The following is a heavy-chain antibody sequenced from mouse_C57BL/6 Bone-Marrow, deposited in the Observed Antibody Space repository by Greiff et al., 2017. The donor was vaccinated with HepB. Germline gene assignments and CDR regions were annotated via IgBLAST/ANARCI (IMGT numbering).Heavy chain of an antibody. CDR3: GRWGLRAWFAY. V-gene: IGHV1-81*01. CDR2: IYPRSGNT. J-gene: IGHJ3*01. D-gene: IGHD2-4*01. Sequence: QVQLQQSGAELARPGASVKLSCKASGYTFTSYGISWVKQRTGQGLEWIGEIYPRSGNTYYNEKFKGKATLTADKSSSTAYMELRSLTSEDSAVYYCGRWGLRAWFAYWGQGTLVTVSA. CDR1: GYTFTSYG.